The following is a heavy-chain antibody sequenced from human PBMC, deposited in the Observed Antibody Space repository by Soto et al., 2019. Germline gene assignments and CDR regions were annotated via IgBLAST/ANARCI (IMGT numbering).Heavy chain of an antibody. Sequence: QVQLVESGGGVVQPGRSLRLSCAASEFTFRSYAMHWVRQAPGKGLECVAVIAYDGSNKFYRDYVKGRFTISRDNSKNTLYLQITSLSYEDTAVYYCERGDREDIAVVMGARPGEYGVDVWGQGTTVTVSS. CDR1: EFTFRSYA. D-gene: IGHD2-15*01. CDR3: ERGDREDIAVVMGARPGEYGVDV. J-gene: IGHJ6*02. V-gene: IGHV3-30-3*01. CDR2: IAYDGSNK.